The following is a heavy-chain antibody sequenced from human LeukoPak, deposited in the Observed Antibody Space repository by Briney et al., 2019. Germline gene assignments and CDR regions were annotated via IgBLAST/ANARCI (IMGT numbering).Heavy chain of an antibody. CDR3: AKERRSRGIAAVDAFDY. V-gene: IGHV3-23*01. Sequence: GGSLRLSCAASGFTFSIYAMSWVRQAPGKGLEWVSAISGSGGSTYYADSVKGRFTISRDNSKNTLYLQMNSLRAEDTAVYYCAKERRSRGIAAVDAFDYWGQGTLVTVSS. CDR2: ISGSGGST. D-gene: IGHD6-13*01. CDR1: GFTFSIYA. J-gene: IGHJ4*02.